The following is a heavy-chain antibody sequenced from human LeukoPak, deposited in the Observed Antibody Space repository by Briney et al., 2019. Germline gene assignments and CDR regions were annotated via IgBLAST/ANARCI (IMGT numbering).Heavy chain of an antibody. CDR2: IKSKTDGGTT. CDR3: TTKWELPLGYMDV. CDR1: GFTFSNAW. Sequence: GGSLRLSCAASGFTFSNAWMSWVRQAPGKGLEWVGRIKSKTDGGTTDYAAPVKGRFTISRDDSKNTLYLQMNSLKTEDTAVYYCTTKWELPLGYMDVWGKGTTVTVSS. D-gene: IGHD1-26*01. V-gene: IGHV3-15*01. J-gene: IGHJ6*03.